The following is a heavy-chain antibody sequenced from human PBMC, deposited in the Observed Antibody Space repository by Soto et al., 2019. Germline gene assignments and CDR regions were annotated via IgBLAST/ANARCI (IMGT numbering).Heavy chain of an antibody. V-gene: IGHV3-30*18. D-gene: IGHD3-9*01. J-gene: IGHJ4*02. Sequence: GGSLRLSCGASGFSFSKHGMHWVRQAPGEGLEWLSLISHDGSEKWYAESVKGRFTISRDNSKNTLYLQMNSLRAEDTAVYYCAKVGGYDILTGYHYFDYWGQGTLVTVSS. CDR1: GFSFSKHG. CDR3: AKVGGYDILTGYHYFDY. CDR2: ISHDGSEK.